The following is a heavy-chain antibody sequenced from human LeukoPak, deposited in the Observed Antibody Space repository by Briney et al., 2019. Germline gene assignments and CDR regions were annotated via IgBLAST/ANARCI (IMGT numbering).Heavy chain of an antibody. CDR3: ARRPSGPLDRGGSKYYYGSGTKTYNWFDP. CDR2: IYYSGST. J-gene: IGHJ5*02. CDR1: GGSISSYY. D-gene: IGHD3-10*01. V-gene: IGHV4-59*12. Sequence: SETLSLTCTVSGGSISSYYWNWIRQPPGKGLEWIGYIYYSGSTNYNPSLKSRVTISVDTSKNQFSLKLSSVAAADTAVYYCARRPSGPLDRGGSKYYYGSGTKTYNWFDPWGQGTLVTVSS.